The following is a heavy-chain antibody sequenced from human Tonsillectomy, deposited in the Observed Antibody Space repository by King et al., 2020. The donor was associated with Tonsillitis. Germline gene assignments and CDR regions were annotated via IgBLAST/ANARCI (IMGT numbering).Heavy chain of an antibody. D-gene: IGHD3-10*01. CDR3: ARDSELWFGENDY. Sequence: QLVQSGAEVKKPGASVKVSCKASGYTFTGYYIHLVRQAPGQGLEWLGWSNPNSGGKNYAMKFQGRVTMTRDTSISTAYMELSRLRSDDTAVYYCARDSELWFGENDYWGQGTLVTVSS. CDR2: SNPNSGGK. CDR1: GYTFTGYY. J-gene: IGHJ4*02. V-gene: IGHV1-2*02.